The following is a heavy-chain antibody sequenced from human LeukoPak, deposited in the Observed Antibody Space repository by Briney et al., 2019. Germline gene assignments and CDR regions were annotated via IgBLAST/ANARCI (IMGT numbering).Heavy chain of an antibody. J-gene: IGHJ5*02. Sequence: SGPTLVKPTQTLTLTCTFSGLSLSTSGVGVGWIRQPPGKALEWLALIYWNDDKRYSPSLKSRLTITKDTSKNQVVLTMTNMDPVDTATYYCAHRRYLLNSHGYNWFDPWGQGTLVTVSS. V-gene: IGHV2-5*01. D-gene: IGHD2-15*01. CDR2: IYWNDDK. CDR1: GLSLSTSGVG. CDR3: AHRRYLLNSHGYNWFDP.